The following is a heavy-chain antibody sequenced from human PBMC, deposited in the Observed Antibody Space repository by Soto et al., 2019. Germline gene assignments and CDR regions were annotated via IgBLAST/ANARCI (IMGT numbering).Heavy chain of an antibody. J-gene: IGHJ3*02. CDR1: GFTFSSYG. Sequence: QVQLVESGGGVVQPGRSLRLSCAASGFTFSSYGMHWVRQAPGKGLEWVAVISYDGSNKYYADSVKGRFTISRDNAKNTLYLHMNSLRAEDTAVYYCAKDRALLRFLEWLLDDGVDIWGQGTMVTVSS. CDR3: AKDRALLRFLEWLLDDGVDI. D-gene: IGHD3-3*01. CDR2: ISYDGSNK. V-gene: IGHV3-30*18.